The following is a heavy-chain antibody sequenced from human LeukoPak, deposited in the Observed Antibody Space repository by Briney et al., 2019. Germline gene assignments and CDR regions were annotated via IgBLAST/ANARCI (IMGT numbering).Heavy chain of an antibody. V-gene: IGHV3-33*01. Sequence: GGSLRLSCVASGFTFSSYAMHWVRQTPGKGLEWVAVIWYDGSYKYYADSVKGRFTISRDNSKNTLYLQMNSLRADDTAVYYCARGRAGDWYFDLWGRGTLVTVSS. CDR1: GFTFSSYA. CDR3: ARGRAGDWYFDL. CDR2: IWYDGSYK. D-gene: IGHD3-10*01. J-gene: IGHJ2*01.